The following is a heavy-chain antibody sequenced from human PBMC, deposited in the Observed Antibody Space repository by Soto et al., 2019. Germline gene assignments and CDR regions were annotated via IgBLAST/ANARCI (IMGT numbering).Heavy chain of an antibody. J-gene: IGHJ4*02. V-gene: IGHV4-59*01. CDR1: GGSISSYY. Sequence: SETLSLTCTVSGGSISSYYWSWIRQPPGKGLEWIGYIYYSGSTNYNPSLKSRVTISVDTSKNQFSLKLSSVTAADTAVYYCARERYYYDSSGYYEPYYFDYWGQGTLVTVSS. CDR2: IYYSGST. D-gene: IGHD3-22*01. CDR3: ARERYYYDSSGYYEPYYFDY.